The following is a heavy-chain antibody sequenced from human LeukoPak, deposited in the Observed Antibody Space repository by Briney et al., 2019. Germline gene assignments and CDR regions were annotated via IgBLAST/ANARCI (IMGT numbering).Heavy chain of an antibody. V-gene: IGHV4-59*01. CDR2: IYYSGST. J-gene: IGHJ4*02. Sequence: SETLSLTCTVSGGSISSYYWSWIRQPPGKGLEWIGYIYYSGSTNYNPSLKSRVTISVDTSKNQFSLKLSSVTAADTAVYYCARHYGDSTLYYFDYRGQGTLVTVSS. D-gene: IGHD4-17*01. CDR3: ARHYGDSTLYYFDY. CDR1: GGSISSYY.